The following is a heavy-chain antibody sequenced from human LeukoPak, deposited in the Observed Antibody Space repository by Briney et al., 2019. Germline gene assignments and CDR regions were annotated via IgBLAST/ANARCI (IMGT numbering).Heavy chain of an antibody. V-gene: IGHV1-2*02. CDR2: INPNSGGT. D-gene: IGHD3-10*01. J-gene: IGHJ6*03. CDR1: GYTFTGYY. CDR3: ARSYRPYYYYMDV. Sequence: ASVKVSCKASGYTFTGYYMHWVRQAPGQGLEWMGWINPNSGGTNYAQKFQGRVTMTRDTSTSTAYMELRSLRSDDTAVYYCARSYRPYYYYMDVWGKGTTVTVSS.